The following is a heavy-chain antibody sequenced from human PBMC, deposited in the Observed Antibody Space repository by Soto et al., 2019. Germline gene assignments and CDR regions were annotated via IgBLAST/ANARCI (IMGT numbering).Heavy chain of an antibody. CDR2: IYYSGVT. Sequence: SESMSLACAVDGGSFEGYYCTWTRQPPGKGLEWIGEIYYSGVTYYNPSLKSRVTISVDTSKNQFSLKLTSVTAADTAVSYCATHGSIWGQGTLGTVSS. V-gene: IGHV4-34*01. CDR3: ATHGSI. J-gene: IGHJ4*02. CDR1: GGSFEGYY.